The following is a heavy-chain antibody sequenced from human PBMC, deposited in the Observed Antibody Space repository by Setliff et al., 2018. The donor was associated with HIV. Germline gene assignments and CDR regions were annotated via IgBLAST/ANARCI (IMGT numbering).Heavy chain of an antibody. CDR1: GGTLSSYA. CDR3: ARGEQRLVQMGYYLDT. J-gene: IGHJ5*02. Sequence: RASVKVSCKASGGTLSSYAISWVRQAPGQGLEWMGEVIPLLSTTDYGQKFQGRVTITADESTKTVYMELSSLTSEDTAVYYCARGEQRLVQMGYYLDTWGQGTLVTVSS. D-gene: IGHD6-13*01. V-gene: IGHV1-69*13. CDR2: VIPLLSTT.